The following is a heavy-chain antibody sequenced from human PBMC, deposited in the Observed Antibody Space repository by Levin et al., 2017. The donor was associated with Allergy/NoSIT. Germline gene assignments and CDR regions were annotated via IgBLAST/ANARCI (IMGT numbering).Heavy chain of an antibody. CDR2: IYYRGST. CDR1: GGSVSSGDHY. J-gene: IGHJ4*02. CDR3: WRAKIPFDPRWFGEEGFDY. Sequence: SETLSLTCTVSGGSVSSGDHYWSWIRQPPGKGLEWIGNIYYRGSTNYNPSLKSRVTISVDTSKNQFSLKLSSVTAADTAVLYCWRAKIPFDPRWFGEEGFDYWGQGTLVTVSS. D-gene: IGHD3-10*01. V-gene: IGHV4-61*08.